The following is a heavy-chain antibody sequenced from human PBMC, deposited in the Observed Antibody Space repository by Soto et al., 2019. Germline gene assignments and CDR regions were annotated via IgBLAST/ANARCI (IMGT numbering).Heavy chain of an antibody. CDR3: ARQRHDSGGYRGFDY. D-gene: IGHD5-12*01. Sequence: PSETLSLTCTVSGGSISGSGYYWGWIRQPPGKGLEWIGNIYYSGSSYYNPSLKSRVSISVDTSKNQFSLKLSSVTAADMAVYYCARQRHDSGGYRGFDYWGQGARVTVSS. V-gene: IGHV4-39*01. J-gene: IGHJ4*02. CDR1: GGSISGSGYY. CDR2: IYYSGSS.